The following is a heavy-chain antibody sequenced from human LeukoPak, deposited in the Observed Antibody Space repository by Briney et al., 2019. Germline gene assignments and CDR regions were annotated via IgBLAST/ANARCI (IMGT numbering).Heavy chain of an antibody. CDR1: EFAFSDFY. J-gene: IGHJ4*02. Sequence: GTLRLSCGASEFAFSDFYMTWIRQPPGKGLEWIGSINNGGNTYYNPSLKSRVTLSVDTSNNQFCLKLSSVTAADTAVYYCARRRTGSYSDYWGQGTLVTVSS. D-gene: IGHD3/OR15-3a*01. CDR2: INNGGNT. CDR3: ARRRTGSYSDY. V-gene: IGHV4-38-2*01.